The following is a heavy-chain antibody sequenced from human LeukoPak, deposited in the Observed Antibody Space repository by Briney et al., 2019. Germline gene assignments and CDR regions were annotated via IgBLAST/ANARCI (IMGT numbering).Heavy chain of an antibody. Sequence: GGSLRLSCTASGFTFGDYAMSWVRQAPGKGLEWVSVIYTGGGRYYADSVRGRFTISRDTSKNMVFLQMNSLRVEDTAVYYCARGVDYWGRGTLVTVSS. J-gene: IGHJ4*02. V-gene: IGHV3-53*01. CDR3: ARGVDY. CDR1: GFTFGDYA. CDR2: IYTGGGR.